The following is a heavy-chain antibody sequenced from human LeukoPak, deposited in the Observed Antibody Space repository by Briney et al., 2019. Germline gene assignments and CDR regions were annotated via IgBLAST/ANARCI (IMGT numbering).Heavy chain of an antibody. J-gene: IGHJ4*02. CDR1: GFTFSSYS. CDR3: GRVTMVRGDSGY. D-gene: IGHD3-10*01. V-gene: IGHV3-21*01. Sequence: GGSLRLSCAASGFTFSSYSMNWVRQAPGKGLEWVSSISSSSSYIYYADSVKGRFTISRDNAKNSLYLQMNSLRAEDTAVYYCGRVTMVRGDSGYWGQGTLVTVSS. CDR2: ISSSSSYI.